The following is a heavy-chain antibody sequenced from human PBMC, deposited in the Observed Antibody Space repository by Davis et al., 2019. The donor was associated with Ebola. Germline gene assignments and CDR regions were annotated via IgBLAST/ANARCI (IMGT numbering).Heavy chain of an antibody. CDR1: GFTFNDYP. CDR2: IRGDGTI. V-gene: IGHV3-69-1*01. Sequence: GGSLRLSCAASGFTFNDYPMNWVRQAPGKGLEWISHIRGDGTISYSDSVKGRFTISRDNAKNSLYLQMNSLRDEDTAVFYCARGRTVTNYVDYWGPGTLVTVSS. D-gene: IGHD4-17*01. J-gene: IGHJ4*02. CDR3: ARGRTVTNYVDY.